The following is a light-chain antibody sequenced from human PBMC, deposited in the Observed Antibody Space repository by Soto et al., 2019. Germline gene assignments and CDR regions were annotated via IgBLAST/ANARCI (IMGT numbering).Light chain of an antibody. CDR3: AAWDASLSGFV. Sequence: QSVLTQAPSASGAPGQRFTISCSGSSSNTGSNYVYWYQQLPGTAPELLVYRNNQRPSGVPDRFSGSKSGTSASLAITGLRSEDEADYYCAAWDASLSGFVFGGGTKVTVL. CDR1: SSNTGSNY. V-gene: IGLV1-47*01. CDR2: RNN. J-gene: IGLJ2*01.